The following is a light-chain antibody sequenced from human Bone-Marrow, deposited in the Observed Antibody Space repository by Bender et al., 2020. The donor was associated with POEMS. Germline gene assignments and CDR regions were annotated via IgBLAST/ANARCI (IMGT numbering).Light chain of an antibody. CDR3: SSYSPCSPYV. V-gene: IGLV2-14*01. CDR2: EVS. J-gene: IGLJ1*01. CDR1: SDDVGGYTY. Sequence: QSALTQPASVSGTPGQSLTISCTGTSDDVGGYTYVSWFQQQPGKAPKIMIFEVSNRPSGVSNRFSGSESGNTSYLNISGLQAEDEADYYCSSYSPCSPYVFGSGTTVIVL.